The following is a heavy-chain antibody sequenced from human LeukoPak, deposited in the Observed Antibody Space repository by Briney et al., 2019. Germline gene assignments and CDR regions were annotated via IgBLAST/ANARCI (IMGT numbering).Heavy chain of an antibody. CDR2: INRSGST. Sequence: SETLSLTCAVYGGSFSGYYWSWIRQPPGKGLEWIGEINRSGSTNYNPSLKSRVTISVDTSKNQFSLKLSSVTAADTAVYYCARDTYYYDSSGSPRFDYWGQGTLVTVSS. V-gene: IGHV4-34*01. CDR3: ARDTYYYDSSGSPRFDY. CDR1: GGSFSGYY. J-gene: IGHJ4*02. D-gene: IGHD3-22*01.